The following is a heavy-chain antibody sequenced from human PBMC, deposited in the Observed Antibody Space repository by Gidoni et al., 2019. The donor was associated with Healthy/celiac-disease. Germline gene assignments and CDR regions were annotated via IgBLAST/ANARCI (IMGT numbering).Heavy chain of an antibody. J-gene: IGHJ6*02. CDR1: GFTFSDYY. CDR3: AREKWRYCSSTSCTLVGPGYYGMDV. Sequence: QVQLVESGGGLVKPGGSLRLSCAASGFTFSDYYMSWIRQAPGKGLEWVSYISSSGSTIYYADSVKGRFTISRDNAKNSLYLQMNSLRAEDTTVYYCAREKWRYCSSTSCTLVGPGYYGMDVWGQGTTVTVSS. CDR2: ISSSGSTI. D-gene: IGHD2-2*01. V-gene: IGHV3-11*01.